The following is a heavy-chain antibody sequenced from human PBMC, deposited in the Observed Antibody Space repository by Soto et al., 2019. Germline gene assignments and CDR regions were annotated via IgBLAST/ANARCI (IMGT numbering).Heavy chain of an antibody. J-gene: IGHJ3*01. CDR3: ARAPYGSGGSCYGNDAFDF. D-gene: IGHD2-15*01. V-gene: IGHV3-33*01. CDR2: IWYDGSNK. CDR1: GFTFSSYG. Sequence: QVQLVESGGGVVQPGRSLRLSCAASGFTFSSYGMHWVRQAPGKGLEWVAVIWYDGSNKYYADSVKGRFTISRDNSKNTFYLQMNSVRGEDRVVFYCARAPYGSGGSCYGNDAFDFGAQGTMLPLSS.